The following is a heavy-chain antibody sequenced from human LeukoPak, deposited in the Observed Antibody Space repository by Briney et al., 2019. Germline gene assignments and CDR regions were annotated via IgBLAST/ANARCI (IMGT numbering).Heavy chain of an antibody. V-gene: IGHV3-30*02. CDR1: GFTFSSYG. Sequence: TGGSLRLSCAASGFTFSSYGMHWVRQAPGKGLEWVAFIRYDGSNKYYADSVKGRFTISRDNSKNTLYLQMNSLRAEDTAVYYCAKAPASFSYYYMDVWGKGTTVTVSS. CDR3: AKAPASFSYYYMDV. J-gene: IGHJ6*03. D-gene: IGHD2-2*01. CDR2: IRYDGSNK.